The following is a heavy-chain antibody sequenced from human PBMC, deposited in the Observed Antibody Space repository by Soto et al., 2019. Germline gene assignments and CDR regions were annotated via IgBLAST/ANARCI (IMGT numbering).Heavy chain of an antibody. CDR1: GYTFTTYD. CDR3: ARDPYNVLMVNAPNLYGMDV. Sequence: QVQLVQSGAEVKKPGASVKVSCKASGYTFTTYDISWVRQAPGQGLEWMGRISTYNGDTNYPQSLQGRLTMTTDTSTNTAYMELRSLRSDDTAVYYCARDPYNVLMVNAPNLYGMDVWGQGTTVIVSS. J-gene: IGHJ6*02. D-gene: IGHD2-8*01. V-gene: IGHV1-18*01. CDR2: ISTYNGDT.